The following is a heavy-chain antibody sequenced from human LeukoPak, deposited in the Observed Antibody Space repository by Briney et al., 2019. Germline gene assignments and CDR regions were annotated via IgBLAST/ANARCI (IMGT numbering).Heavy chain of an antibody. D-gene: IGHD3-22*01. J-gene: IGHJ4*02. CDR2: ISAYNGNT. CDR1: GYTFTSYG. V-gene: IGHV1-18*01. Sequence: ASVKVSCKASGYTFTSYGISWVRQAPGQGLEWMGWISAYNGNTNYAQKFQGRVTMTEDTSTDTAYMELSRLRSEDTAVYYCATEFTTEDGYWGQGTLVTVSS. CDR3: ATEFTTEDGY.